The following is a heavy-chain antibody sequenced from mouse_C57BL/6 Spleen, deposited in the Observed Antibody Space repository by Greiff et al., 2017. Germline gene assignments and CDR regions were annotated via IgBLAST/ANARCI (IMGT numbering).Heavy chain of an antibody. CDR1: GHTVTSYG. Sequence: QVQLQQPGAERGKEGASVKRSCKASGHTVTSYGITWVKKSKGQGLEWMGDIYPGRGSTNYNEKFKSKATLTVDTSSSTAYMQLSSLTSEDSAVYYCARAGIYYGNYDYFDYWGQGTTLTVSS. J-gene: IGHJ2*01. CDR2: IYPGRGST. V-gene: IGHV1-55*01. D-gene: IGHD2-1*01. CDR3: ARAGIYYGNYDYFDY.